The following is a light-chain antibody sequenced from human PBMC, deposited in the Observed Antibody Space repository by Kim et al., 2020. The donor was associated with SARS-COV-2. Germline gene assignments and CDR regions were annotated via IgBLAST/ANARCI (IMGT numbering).Light chain of an antibody. CDR3: QQYGSSPPMYT. V-gene: IGKV3-20*01. CDR2: GAT. CDR1: QSVRSNY. J-gene: IGKJ2*01. Sequence: EIVLTQSPGTLSLSPGERATLSCRASQSVRSNYLAWYQRKPGQAPRLLIYGATSRANGIPDRFSGSVSGTDFTLTISRLEPEDFAVYYCQQYGSSPPMYTFGQGTKLEI.